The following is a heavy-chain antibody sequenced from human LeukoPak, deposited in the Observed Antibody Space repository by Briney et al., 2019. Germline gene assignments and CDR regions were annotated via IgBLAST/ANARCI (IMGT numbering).Heavy chain of an antibody. V-gene: IGHV3-23*01. CDR3: TKGSWCDN. CDR2: ISDSGGRT. D-gene: IGHD2-8*02. CDR1: GFTFTNYW. Sequence: PGGSLRLSCAASGFTFTNYWMSWVRQAPGKGLEWVADISDSGGRTDYADSVKGRFTISRDNSRNTVYLQMNSLRAEDTAVYYCTKGSWCDNWGQGALVIVSS. J-gene: IGHJ4*02.